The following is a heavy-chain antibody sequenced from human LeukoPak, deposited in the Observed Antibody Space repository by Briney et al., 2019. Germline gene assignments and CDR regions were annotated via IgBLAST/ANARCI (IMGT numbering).Heavy chain of an antibody. Sequence: GGSLRLSCAASGFTFSSYGMHWVRQAPGKGLEWVAVISYDGSNKYYADSVKGRFTISRDNSKNTLYLQMNSLRAEDTAVYYCTRVGYIDEGIDYWGQGTLVTVSS. D-gene: IGHD5-24*01. CDR2: ISYDGSNK. V-gene: IGHV3-30*03. CDR1: GFTFSSYG. CDR3: TRVGYIDEGIDY. J-gene: IGHJ4*02.